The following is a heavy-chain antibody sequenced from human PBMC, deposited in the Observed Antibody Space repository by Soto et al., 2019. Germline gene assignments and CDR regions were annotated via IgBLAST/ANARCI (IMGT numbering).Heavy chain of an antibody. D-gene: IGHD2-2*01. CDR3: ARAIVVVPAAISAGAKRNYYYYYYMDV. CDR2: INHSGST. Sequence: SETLSLTCAVYGVSFSGYYWSWIRQPPGKGLEWIGEINHSGSTNYNPSLKSRVTISVDTSKNQFPLKLSSVTAADTAVYYCARAIVVVPAAISAGAKRNYYYYYYMDVWGKGTTVTVSS. J-gene: IGHJ6*03. V-gene: IGHV4-34*01. CDR1: GVSFSGYY.